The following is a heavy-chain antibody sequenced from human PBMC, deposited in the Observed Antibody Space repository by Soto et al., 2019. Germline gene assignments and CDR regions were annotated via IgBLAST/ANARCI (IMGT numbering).Heavy chain of an antibody. CDR3: ARVAHMTTVTTRAVEAFDI. CDR2: INHRGST. CDR1: GGSFRGYY. Sequence: SETLSLTCAVYGGSFRGYYWSWIRQPPGKGLEWIGEINHRGSTNYNPSLKSRVTISVDTSKNQFSLKLSSVTAADTAVYYCARVAHMTTVTTRAVEAFDIWGQGTMVTVSS. V-gene: IGHV4-34*01. J-gene: IGHJ3*02. D-gene: IGHD4-17*01.